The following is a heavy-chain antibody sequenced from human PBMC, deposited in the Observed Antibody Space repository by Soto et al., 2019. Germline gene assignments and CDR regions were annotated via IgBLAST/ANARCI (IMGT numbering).Heavy chain of an antibody. J-gene: IGHJ5*02. Sequence: PSETLSLTCTVSGGSISCYYWSWIRQPPGNGLEWIGYIYDSGTTNYNSSLKSRVTISVDTSKNQFSLKLSSVTAADTAVYYCARRVVRGVIRWFDPWGQGTLVTVSS. CDR3: ARRVVRGVIRWFDP. V-gene: IGHV4-59*01. D-gene: IGHD3-10*01. CDR1: GGSISCYY. CDR2: IYDSGTT.